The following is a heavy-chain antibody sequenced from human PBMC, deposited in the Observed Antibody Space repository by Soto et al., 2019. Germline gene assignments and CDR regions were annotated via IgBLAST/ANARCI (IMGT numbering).Heavy chain of an antibody. Sequence: GGYLRVSSAASGFTFGDYEMHCVPQAPLKGLEWGSCISCNSGSIGYADYVKGRFTTSRDNAKNSLYLQRNSLRAEDTALYYCPQQRTFSSGYYWRSYSAMDVWGQGTTPPDSS. CDR2: ISCNSGSI. D-gene: IGHD3-3*01. CDR1: GFTFGDYE. V-gene: IGHV3-9*01. J-gene: IGHJ6*02. CDR3: PQQRTFSSGYYWRSYSAMDV.